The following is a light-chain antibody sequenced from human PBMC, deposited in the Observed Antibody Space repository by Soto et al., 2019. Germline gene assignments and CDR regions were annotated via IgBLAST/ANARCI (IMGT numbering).Light chain of an antibody. CDR3: QQYYSYPRT. CDR1: QSINGW. V-gene: IGKV1-5*01. CDR2: DAS. J-gene: IGKJ1*01. Sequence: DIPMTQSPSTLSASVGDRVIITCRASQSINGWLAWHQQKPGKAPNVLISDASTLESGVPSRFSGSGSGTEFTLTISSLQPDDFATYYCQQYYSYPRTFGQGTKVEIK.